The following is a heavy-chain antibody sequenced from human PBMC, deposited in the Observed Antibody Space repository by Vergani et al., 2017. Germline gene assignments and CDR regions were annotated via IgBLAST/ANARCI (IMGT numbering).Heavy chain of an antibody. D-gene: IGHD3-22*01. CDR1: GFTFSSYS. V-gene: IGHV3-21*01. J-gene: IGHJ4*02. CDR2: ISSSSSYI. Sequence: VQLVESGGGLVKPGGSLRLSCAASGFTFSSYSMNWVRQAPRKGLEWVSSISSSSSYIYYADSVKGRFTISRDNAKNSLYLQMNSLRAEDTAVYYCAREAHYYDSSGPDYWGQGTLVTVSS. CDR3: AREAHYYDSSGPDY.